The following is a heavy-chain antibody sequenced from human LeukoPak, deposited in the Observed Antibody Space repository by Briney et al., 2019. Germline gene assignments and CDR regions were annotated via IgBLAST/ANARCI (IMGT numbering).Heavy chain of an antibody. CDR1: GFTFSFHS. V-gene: IGHV3-23*01. Sequence: GGSLRLSCAASGFTFSFHSTNWVRQAPGKGLEWVSAISGTGGSTYYADSVKGRFTISRDNSKNTLYLQMNSLRAEDTAVYYCAKDRPGYSGYDLEGYWGQGTLVTVSS. J-gene: IGHJ4*02. D-gene: IGHD5-12*01. CDR2: ISGTGGST. CDR3: AKDRPGYSGYDLEGY.